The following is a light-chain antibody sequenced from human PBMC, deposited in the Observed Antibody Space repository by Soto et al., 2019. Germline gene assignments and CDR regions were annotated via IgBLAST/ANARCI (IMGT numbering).Light chain of an antibody. CDR1: QSISSL. V-gene: IGKV1-5*03. CDR3: QQYIRYPLT. J-gene: IGKJ5*01. Sequence: DIQLTQSPSTLSASVGDRVTITCRAGQSISSLLAWYQQKPGRAPTLLIYKTSTLESGVPSRFSGSESGTEFSLTISSLQPDDFATYYCQQYIRYPLTFGQGTRLEIK. CDR2: KTS.